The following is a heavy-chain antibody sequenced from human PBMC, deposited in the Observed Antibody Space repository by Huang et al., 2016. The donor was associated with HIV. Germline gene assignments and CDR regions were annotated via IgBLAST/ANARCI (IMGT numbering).Heavy chain of an antibody. Sequence: QVQLVQSGAEVKKPGASVKVSCRASGYTFISYGITWERQAPGQGLEWMGWISTSYCYTNYAQQVQSRVTMTTDTSTKTGNREVRSLRSDDTAVYYCARDLGTTVVPDGMDVWGQGTTVTVSS. CDR2: ISTSYCYT. CDR3: ARDLGTTVVPDGMDV. D-gene: IGHD4-17*01. V-gene: IGHV1-18*04. J-gene: IGHJ6*02. CDR1: GYTFISYG.